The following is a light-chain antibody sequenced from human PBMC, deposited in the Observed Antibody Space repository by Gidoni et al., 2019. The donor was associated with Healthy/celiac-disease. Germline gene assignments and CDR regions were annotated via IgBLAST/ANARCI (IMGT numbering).Light chain of an antibody. Sequence: PSSLSASVGDRVTITCRASQSISSYLNWYQQKPGKAPKLLIYAASSLQSGVPSRFSGSGSGTDFTLTISSLQPEDFATYYCQQSYSTPVGFGQGTKVEIK. J-gene: IGKJ1*01. V-gene: IGKV1-39*01. CDR3: QQSYSTPVG. CDR2: AAS. CDR1: QSISSY.